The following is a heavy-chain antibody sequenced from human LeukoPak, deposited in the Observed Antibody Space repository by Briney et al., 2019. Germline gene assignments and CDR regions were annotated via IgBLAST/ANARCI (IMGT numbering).Heavy chain of an antibody. V-gene: IGHV3-7*01. D-gene: IGHD3-3*01. Sequence: GGSLRLSCEGSAFIFSGHWMNWVRQTPGKGLEWVASIKEDGSVRQYVDSVKGRFTISRDNAKNSLFLQMNSLGAEDTVVYYCARGGLTITMFGVPIIRNFDYWGQGTLVTVSS. CDR3: ARGGLTITMFGVPIIRNFDY. CDR1: AFIFSGHW. J-gene: IGHJ4*02. CDR2: IKEDGSVR.